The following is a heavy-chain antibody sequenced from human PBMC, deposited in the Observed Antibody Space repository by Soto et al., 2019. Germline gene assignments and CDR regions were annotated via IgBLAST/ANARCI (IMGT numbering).Heavy chain of an antibody. D-gene: IGHD3-3*01. Sequence: SETLSLTCAVYGGSLSGYYWSWIRQPPGKGLEWIGDINQSGSTNYNPSLKSRVTISADKSKNQFSLKLSSVTAADTAVYYCAGQYYDFFGLGVEFDNWGQGTLVTVSS. CDR1: GGSLSGYY. CDR3: AGQYYDFFGLGVEFDN. J-gene: IGHJ4*02. V-gene: IGHV4-34*01. CDR2: INQSGST.